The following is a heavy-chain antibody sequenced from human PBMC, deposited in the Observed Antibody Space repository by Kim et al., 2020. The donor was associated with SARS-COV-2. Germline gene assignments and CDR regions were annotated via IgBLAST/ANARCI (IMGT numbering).Heavy chain of an antibody. J-gene: IGHJ4*02. Sequence: DSVKGRFTISRDNSKNTLYLQMNSLSAEDTAIYYCAKKATTSPTAYYFDYWGQGILVTVSS. CDR3: AKKATTSPTAYYFDY. V-gene: IGHV3-23*01. D-gene: IGHD1-1*01.